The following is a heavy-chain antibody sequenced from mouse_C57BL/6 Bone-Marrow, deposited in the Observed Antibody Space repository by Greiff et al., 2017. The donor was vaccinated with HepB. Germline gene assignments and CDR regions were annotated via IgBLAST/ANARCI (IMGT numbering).Heavy chain of an antibody. CDR3: ARGDVYWVWYFDV. Sequence: EVQLVESGGGLVKPGGSLKLSCAASGFTFSDYGMHWVRQAPEKGLEWVAYISSGSSTIYYADTVKGRFTISRDNAKNTLFLQMTSLRSEDTAMYYCARGDVYWVWYFDVWGTGTTVTVSS. CDR1: GFTFSDYG. CDR2: ISSGSSTI. D-gene: IGHD2-3*01. J-gene: IGHJ1*03. V-gene: IGHV5-17*01.